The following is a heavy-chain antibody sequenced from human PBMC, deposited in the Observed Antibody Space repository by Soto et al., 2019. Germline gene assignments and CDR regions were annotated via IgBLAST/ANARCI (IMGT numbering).Heavy chain of an antibody. D-gene: IGHD5-12*01. CDR3: ARGGPELATIGSFDY. CDR2: IIPSDGST. V-gene: IGHV1-46*01. CDR1: VYTFINYY. J-gene: IGHJ4*02. Sequence: XSLKVSFNASVYTFINYYMHCVRQAPGQGLEWIGRIIPSDGSTHYAQRFQDRVIMTRDTSTSTVYMELNSLRSEDSAVYYCARGGPELATIGSFDYWGQGTLVTVSS.